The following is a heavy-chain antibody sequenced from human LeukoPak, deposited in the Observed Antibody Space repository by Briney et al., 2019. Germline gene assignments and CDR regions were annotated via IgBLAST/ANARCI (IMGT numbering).Heavy chain of an antibody. CDR1: GFTFSDYS. J-gene: IGHJ4*02. V-gene: IGHV3-69-1*02. Sequence: GGSRRLSCTASGFTFSDYSVNWVRQAPGKGLEWVSCITGISDIYYADSVKGRFTISRDNAKNSVYQQMNSLRAEDTGIYYCARAIRLWGQGTLVTVSS. D-gene: IGHD1-1*01. CDR2: ITGISDI. CDR3: ARAIRL.